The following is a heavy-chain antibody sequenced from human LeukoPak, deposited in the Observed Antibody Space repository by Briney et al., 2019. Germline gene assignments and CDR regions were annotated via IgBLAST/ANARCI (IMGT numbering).Heavy chain of an antibody. Sequence: GSLRLSCATSGFTVSSNYMSWVRQPPGKGLEWIGYIYYSGSTNYNPSLKSRVTISVDTSKNQFSLKLSSVTAADTAVYYCARVPYGDYYYYYMDVWGKGTTVTISS. CDR1: GFTVSSNY. D-gene: IGHD4-17*01. CDR2: IYYSGST. CDR3: ARVPYGDYYYYYMDV. J-gene: IGHJ6*03. V-gene: IGHV4-59*02.